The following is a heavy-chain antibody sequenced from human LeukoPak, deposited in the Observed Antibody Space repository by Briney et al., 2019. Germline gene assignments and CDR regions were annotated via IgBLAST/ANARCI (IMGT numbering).Heavy chain of an antibody. D-gene: IGHD5-18*01. CDR3: ARHLSGITGYTYGRGIDY. V-gene: IGHV3-7*01. CDR1: GFTFSTFA. Sequence: PGGSLRLSCAASGFTFSTFAMHWVRLSPGKGLEWVANIKKDESEKYYVDSVKGRFTISRDNAKKSLYLQMNSLRAEDTAVYYCARHLSGITGYTYGRGIDYWGQGTPVTVSS. J-gene: IGHJ4*02. CDR2: IKKDESEK.